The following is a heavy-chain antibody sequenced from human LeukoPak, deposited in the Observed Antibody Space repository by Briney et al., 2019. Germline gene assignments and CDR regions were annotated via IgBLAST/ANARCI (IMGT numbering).Heavy chain of an antibody. CDR2: IYRSGST. V-gene: IGHV4-30-2*01. CDR3: ARERKQGKGGSYYTNWFDP. J-gene: IGHJ5*02. Sequence: SGTLSLTCTVSGGSISSCGYSWGWIRQPPGKGLEWIGYIYRSGSTYYNPSLKSRVTISVDRSKNQFSLKLSSVTAADTAVYYCARERKQGKGGSYYTNWFDPWGQGTPVTVSS. CDR1: GGSISSCGYS. D-gene: IGHD3-10*01.